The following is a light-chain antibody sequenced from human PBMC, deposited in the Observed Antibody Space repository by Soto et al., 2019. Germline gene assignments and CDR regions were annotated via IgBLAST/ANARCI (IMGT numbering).Light chain of an antibody. Sequence: EIMLTHSPATLSLSPGERATLSCRASESVFGYLAWYQHKPGQAPRLLIYDASNRATGVPARFSGSGSGTDFTLAISSLEPEDFAVYYCQQRYRWPPITFGQGTRLEIK. CDR2: DAS. CDR3: QQRYRWPPIT. V-gene: IGKV3-11*01. J-gene: IGKJ5*01. CDR1: ESVFGY.